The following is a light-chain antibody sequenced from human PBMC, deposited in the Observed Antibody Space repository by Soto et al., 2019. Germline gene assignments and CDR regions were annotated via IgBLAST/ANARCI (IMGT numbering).Light chain of an antibody. Sequence: DIQMTQSPSTLPASVGDRVTITCRASQSISSWLAWYQQKPGKAPKLLIYNASSLESGVPSRFSATVSGTEFSLTITSLQPEDFATYYCQQLFDSPITFGQGTRLEIK. CDR1: QSISSW. J-gene: IGKJ5*01. CDR3: QQLFDSPIT. CDR2: NAS. V-gene: IGKV1-5*01.